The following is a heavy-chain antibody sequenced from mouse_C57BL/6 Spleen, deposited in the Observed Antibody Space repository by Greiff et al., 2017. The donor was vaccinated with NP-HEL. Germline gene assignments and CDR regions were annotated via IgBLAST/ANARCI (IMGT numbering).Heavy chain of an antibody. CDR1: GYSFTDYN. D-gene: IGHD1-1*01. CDR2: INPNYGTT. Sequence: VQLKQSGPELVKPGASVKISCKASGYSFTDYNMNWVKQSNGKSLEWIGVINPNYGTTSYNQKFKGKATLTVDQSYSTAYMQLNSLTSEDSAVYYCARYYYGRNYAMDYWGQGTSVTVSS. J-gene: IGHJ4*01. V-gene: IGHV1-39*01. CDR3: ARYYYGRNYAMDY.